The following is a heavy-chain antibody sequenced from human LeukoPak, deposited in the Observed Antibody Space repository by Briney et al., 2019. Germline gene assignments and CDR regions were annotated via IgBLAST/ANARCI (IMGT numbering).Heavy chain of an antibody. CDR2: INWNGGNT. CDR3: ARDYGDYKSDAFDI. CDR1: GFTFDDHG. Sequence: PGGSLRLSCAASGFTFDDHGMSWVRQAPGKGLEWVSGINWNGGNTGYVDSVKGGFTVSRDNAKNSLYLQMNSLRAEDTALYYCARDYGDYKSDAFDIWGQGTMVTVSS. V-gene: IGHV3-20*04. J-gene: IGHJ3*02. D-gene: IGHD4-17*01.